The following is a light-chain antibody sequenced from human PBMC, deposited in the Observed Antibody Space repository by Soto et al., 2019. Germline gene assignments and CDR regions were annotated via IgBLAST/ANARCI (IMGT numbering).Light chain of an antibody. CDR1: SSNIGSNY. Sequence: QSVLTQPPSASGTPGQRVTISCSGSSSNIGSNYVYWYQQIPGTAPKLLIYSNNQRPSGVPDRFSGSKSGTSASLAISGLRSEDETDYYCAAWDDSLSGWMFGGGTKLTVL. J-gene: IGLJ3*02. CDR3: AAWDDSLSGWM. CDR2: SNN. V-gene: IGLV1-47*02.